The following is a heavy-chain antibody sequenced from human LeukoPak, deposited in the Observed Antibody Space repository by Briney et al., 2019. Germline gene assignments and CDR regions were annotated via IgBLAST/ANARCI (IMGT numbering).Heavy chain of an antibody. D-gene: IGHD2-2*02. CDR3: ARAGYCSSTSCYTGGYYFDY. V-gene: IGHV4-61*09. J-gene: IGHJ4*02. CDR1: GGSISSGSYY. CDR2: IYTSGST. Sequence: SQTLSLTCTVSGGSISSGSYYWSWIRQPAGKGLEWIGHIYTSGSTNYNPSLKSRVTISVDTSKNQFSLKLSSVTAADTAVYYCARAGYCSSTSCYTGGYYFDYWGQGTLVTDSS.